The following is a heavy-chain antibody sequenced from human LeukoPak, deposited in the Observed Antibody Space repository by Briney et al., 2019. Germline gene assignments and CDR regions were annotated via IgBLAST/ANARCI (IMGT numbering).Heavy chain of an antibody. Sequence: PGGSLRLSCAASGFTFSSYAMSWVRQAPGKGLEWVSAISGSGGSTYYADSVKGRFTISRDNSKNTLYLQMNSLRAEDTAVYYCAKDLRYYYGSGSHGMDVWGQGTTVTVSS. V-gene: IGHV3-23*01. CDR2: ISGSGGST. CDR3: AKDLRYYYGSGSHGMDV. CDR1: GFTFSSYA. D-gene: IGHD3-10*01. J-gene: IGHJ6*02.